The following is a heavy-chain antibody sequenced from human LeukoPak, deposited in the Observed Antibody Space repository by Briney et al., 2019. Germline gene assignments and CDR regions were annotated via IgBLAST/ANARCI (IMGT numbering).Heavy chain of an antibody. D-gene: IGHD3-10*01. CDR3: AREHRHDNGSGSLGFDY. CDR1: GYTFTSYD. CDR2: MSPNSGNT. J-gene: IGHJ4*02. V-gene: IGHV1-8*01. Sequence: GASVKVSCKASGYTFTSYDINWVRQATGQGLEWMGWMSPNSGNTGYAQKFQGRVTMTRNTSISTAYMELSSLRSEDTAVYYCAREHRHDNGSGSLGFDYWGQGTLVTVSS.